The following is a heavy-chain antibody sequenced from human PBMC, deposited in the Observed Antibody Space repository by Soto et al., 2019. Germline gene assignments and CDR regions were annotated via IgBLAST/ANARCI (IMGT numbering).Heavy chain of an antibody. CDR1: GFTFSSYA. V-gene: IGHV3-30-3*01. CDR2: ISYDGSNK. J-gene: IGHJ5*02. D-gene: IGHD3-3*01. CDR3: ARELPFWIDNWFDP. Sequence: QVQLVESGGGVVQPGRSLRLSCAASGFTFSSYAMHWVRQAPGKGLEWVAVISYDGSNKYYADSVKGRFTISRDKSKNTLYLQMNSLRAEDTAVYYCARELPFWIDNWFDPWGQGTLVTVSS.